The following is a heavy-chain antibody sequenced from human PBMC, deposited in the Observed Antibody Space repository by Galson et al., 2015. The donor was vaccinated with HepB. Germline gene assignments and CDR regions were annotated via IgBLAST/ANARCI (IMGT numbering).Heavy chain of an antibody. Sequence: SVKVSCKASGYIFINYALHWVRQAPGQGLEWMGGIIPIFGTANYAQKFQGRVTITADESTSTAYMELSSLRSEDTAVYYCARELNGYSYVRGAFDIWGQGTMVTVSS. CDR1: GYIFINYA. CDR2: IIPIFGTA. D-gene: IGHD5-18*01. CDR3: ARELNGYSYVRGAFDI. V-gene: IGHV1-69*13. J-gene: IGHJ3*02.